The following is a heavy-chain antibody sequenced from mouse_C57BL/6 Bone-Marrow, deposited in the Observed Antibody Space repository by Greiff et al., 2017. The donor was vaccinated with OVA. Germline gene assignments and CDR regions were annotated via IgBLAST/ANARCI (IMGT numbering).Heavy chain of an antibody. Sequence: EVQLQQSGPELVKPGASVKISCKASGYTFTDYYMNWVKQSHGKSLEWIGDINPNNGGTSYNQKFKGKATLTVDKSSSTAYMELRSLTSEDSAVYYCARTYYGYPSFAYWGQGTLVTVSA. D-gene: IGHD2-9*01. V-gene: IGHV1-26*01. J-gene: IGHJ3*01. CDR2: INPNNGGT. CDR3: ARTYYGYPSFAY. CDR1: GYTFTDYY.